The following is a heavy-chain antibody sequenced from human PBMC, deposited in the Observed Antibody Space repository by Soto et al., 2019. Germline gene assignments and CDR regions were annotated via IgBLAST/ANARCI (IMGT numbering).Heavy chain of an antibody. CDR1: GFTFSSYA. J-gene: IGHJ6*02. CDR3: AKDRAVAGTVPYYCYGMDV. D-gene: IGHD6-19*01. Sequence: GGSLRLSCAASGFTFSSYAMSWVRQAPGKGLEWVSAISGSGGSTYYADSVKGRFTISRDNSKNTLYLQMNSLRAEDTAVYYCAKDRAVAGTVPYYCYGMDVWGQGTTVTVSS. CDR2: ISGSGGST. V-gene: IGHV3-23*01.